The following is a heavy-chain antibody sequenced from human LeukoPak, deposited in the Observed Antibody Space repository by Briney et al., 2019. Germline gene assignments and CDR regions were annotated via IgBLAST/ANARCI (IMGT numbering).Heavy chain of an antibody. J-gene: IGHJ5*02. D-gene: IGHD2-2*01. CDR3: ARVYCSSTSCYRVPDNWFDP. V-gene: IGHV1-69*05. Sequence: SVKVSCKASGGTFSSYAISWVRQAPGQGLEWMGGIIPIFGTANYAQKFQGRVTITTDESTSTAYTELSSLRSEDTAVYYCARVYCSSTSCYRVPDNWFDPRGQGTLVTVSS. CDR1: GGTFSSYA. CDR2: IIPIFGTA.